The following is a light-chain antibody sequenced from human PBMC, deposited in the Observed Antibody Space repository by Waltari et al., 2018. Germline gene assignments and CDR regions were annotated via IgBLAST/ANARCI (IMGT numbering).Light chain of an antibody. CDR3: QHYVRLPVT. V-gene: IGKV3-20*01. CDR1: QSVGRT. J-gene: IGKJ1*01. Sequence: IVLTQFPGTLSLSPGERATLSCRTSQSVGRTLAWYQQKPGQAPRLLIYGASIRATGIPDRFSGSGSGTDFSLTISILEPEDFAVYYCQHYVRLPVTFGQGTKVEIK. CDR2: GAS.